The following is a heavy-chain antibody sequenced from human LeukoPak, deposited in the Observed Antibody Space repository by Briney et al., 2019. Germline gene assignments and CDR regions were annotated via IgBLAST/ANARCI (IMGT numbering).Heavy chain of an antibody. D-gene: IGHD3-10*01. J-gene: IGHJ4*02. CDR3: AKERFGERRFDY. CDR2: ISWNSGSI. CDR1: GLTFDDYA. V-gene: IGHV3-9*01. Sequence: GGSLRLSCAASGLTFDDYAMHWVRQAPGKGLEWVSGISWNSGSIGYADSVKGRFTISRDNAKNSLYLQMNSLRAEDTALYYCAKERFGERRFDYWGQGTLVTVSS.